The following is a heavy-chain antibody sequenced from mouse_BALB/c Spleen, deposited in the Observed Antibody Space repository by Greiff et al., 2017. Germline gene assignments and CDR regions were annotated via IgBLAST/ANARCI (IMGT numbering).Heavy chain of an antibody. J-gene: IGHJ1*01. D-gene: IGHD1-1*01. CDR2: IDPSDSYT. V-gene: IGHV1S126*01. CDR3: ARGVYYGSSPRWYFDV. CDR1: GYAFSSSW. Sequence: QVQLKESGPELVKPGASVKISCKASGYAFSSSWMNWVKQRPGQGLEWIGEIDPSDSYTNYNQKFKGKATLTVDKSSSTAYMQLSSLTSEDSAVYYCARGVYYGSSPRWYFDVWGAGTTVTVSS.